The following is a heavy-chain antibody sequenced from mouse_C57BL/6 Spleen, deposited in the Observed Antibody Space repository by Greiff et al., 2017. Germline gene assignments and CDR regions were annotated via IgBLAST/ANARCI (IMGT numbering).Heavy chain of an antibody. CDR3: TVYYYGSSYGFDY. J-gene: IGHJ2*01. CDR2: IDPEDGDT. CDR1: GFNIKDYY. Sequence: VQLQQSGAELVRPGASVKLSCTASGFNIKDYYMHWVKQRPEQGLEWIGWIDPEDGDTEYAPKFPGKATMTADTPSNTAYLQLSSLSSEDSAVYYCTVYYYGSSYGFDYWGQGTTVTVSS. D-gene: IGHD1-1*01. V-gene: IGHV14-1*01.